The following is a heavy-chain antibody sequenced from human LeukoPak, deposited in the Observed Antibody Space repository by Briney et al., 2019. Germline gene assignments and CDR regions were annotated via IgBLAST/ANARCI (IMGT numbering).Heavy chain of an antibody. Sequence: GGSLRLSCAASGFTFSSYAMSWVRQAPGKGLEWVSAISGSGGSTYYADSVKGRFTISRDNAKNSLYLQMNSLRAEDTAVYYCARDDDDYSNSGPLDYWGQGTLVTVSS. CDR1: GFTFSSYA. V-gene: IGHV3-23*01. D-gene: IGHD4-11*01. J-gene: IGHJ4*02. CDR2: ISGSGGST. CDR3: ARDDDDYSNSGPLDY.